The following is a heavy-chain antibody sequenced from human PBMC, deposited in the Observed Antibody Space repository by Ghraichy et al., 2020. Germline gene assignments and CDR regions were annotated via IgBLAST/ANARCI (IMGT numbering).Heavy chain of an antibody. J-gene: IGHJ4*02. CDR1: GGSISSGGYS. CDR3: ASSGGYYFFDY. CDR2: IYHSGST. V-gene: IGHV4-30-2*01. Sequence: SETLSLTCAVSGGSISSGGYSWSWIRQPPGKGLEWIGYIYHSGSTYYNPSLKSRVTISVDRSKNQFSLKLSSVTAADTAVYYCASSGGYYFFDYWGQGTLVTVSS. D-gene: IGHD3-22*01.